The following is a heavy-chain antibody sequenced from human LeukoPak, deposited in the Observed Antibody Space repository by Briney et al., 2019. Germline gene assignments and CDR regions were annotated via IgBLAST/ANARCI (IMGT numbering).Heavy chain of an antibody. CDR1: GYTFINND. CDR3: ARSHTRKGVCGGGRCFPAVWWFDP. V-gene: IGHV1-8*01. CDR2: IDSKNGNR. D-gene: IGHD2-15*01. J-gene: IGHJ5*02. Sequence: ASVKVSCKASGYTFINNDINWVRQAPGQGLEWMAWIDSKNGNRGYAQNFQGRVTMTTDTSISTAYMEMSSLRSEDTAVDYCARSHTRKGVCGGGRCFPAVWWFDPWGQGTLVTVSS.